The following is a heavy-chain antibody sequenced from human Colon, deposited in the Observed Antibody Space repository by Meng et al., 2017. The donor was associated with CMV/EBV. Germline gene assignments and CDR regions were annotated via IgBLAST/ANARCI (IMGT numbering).Heavy chain of an antibody. J-gene: IGHJ4*02. V-gene: IGHV7-4-1*02. CDR2: INTRTRNP. Sequence: CTASGYSITSYAISWVRQAPGQGLEWMGWINTRTRNPTYAQSFTGRFVFSLATSVSTAYLQISSLETKDTAVYYCARDYYYGSGLDSWGQGTLVTVSS. CDR3: ARDYYYGSGLDS. D-gene: IGHD3-10*01. CDR1: GYSITSYA.